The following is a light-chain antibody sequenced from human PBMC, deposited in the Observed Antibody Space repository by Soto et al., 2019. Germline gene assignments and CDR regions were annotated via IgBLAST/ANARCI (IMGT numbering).Light chain of an antibody. CDR1: GSDVGGYEY. V-gene: IGLV2-14*01. Sequence: QSALTQPASVSASPGQSITISCTGTGSDVGGYEYVSWYQKDPGKAPTLIIYEVSNRPPGVSCRFSGSKSGNTASLPISGLQPADEADDYCCSYTHPSSVYVFGTGTKVTVL. J-gene: IGLJ1*01. CDR3: CSYTHPSSVYV. CDR2: EVS.